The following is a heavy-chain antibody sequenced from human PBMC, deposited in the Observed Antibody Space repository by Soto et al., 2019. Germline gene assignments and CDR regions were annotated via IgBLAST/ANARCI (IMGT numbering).Heavy chain of an antibody. V-gene: IGHV3-30*18. CDR3: AKDLGNGGRGAFDI. J-gene: IGHJ3*02. Sequence: QVQLVESGGGVVQPGRSLRLSCAASGFTFSSYGTHCVRQAPGKGLEWVALISYDGSNKYYADSVKGRFTISRDNSKNTLYLQMNSLRTEDTAVYYCAKDLGNGGRGAFDIWGQGTMVTVSS. CDR1: GFTFSSYG. D-gene: IGHD7-27*01. CDR2: ISYDGSNK.